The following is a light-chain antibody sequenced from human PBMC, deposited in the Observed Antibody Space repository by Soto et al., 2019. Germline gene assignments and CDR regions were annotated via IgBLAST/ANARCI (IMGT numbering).Light chain of an antibody. CDR3: QQYNNCPPWT. J-gene: IGKJ1*01. V-gene: IGKV3-15*01. CDR2: GAS. Sequence: EIVMTQSPATLSVSPGERATLSCRASQSVSSNLAWSQQKPGQAPRLLIYGASTRATGIPARFSGSGSGTEFTLTIRSLQSEDFALYYCQQYNNCPPWTFGQGTKVEIK. CDR1: QSVSSN.